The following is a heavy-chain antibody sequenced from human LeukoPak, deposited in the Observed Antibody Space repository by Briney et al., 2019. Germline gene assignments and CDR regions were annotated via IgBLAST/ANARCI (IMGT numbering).Heavy chain of an antibody. J-gene: IGHJ5*02. V-gene: IGHV1-46*01. CDR2: INPSGGST. D-gene: IGHD7-27*01. CDR3: ARVLLTGDHPFDP. CDR1: GYTFTSYY. Sequence: GASVKVSCKASGYTFTSYYMHWVRQAPGQGLEWMGIINPSGGSTSYAQKFQGRVTMTRDTSTSAVYMELSSLRSEDTAVYYCARVLLTGDHPFDPWGQGTLVTVSS.